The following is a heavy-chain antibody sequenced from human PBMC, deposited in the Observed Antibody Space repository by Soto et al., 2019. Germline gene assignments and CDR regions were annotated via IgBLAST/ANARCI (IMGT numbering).Heavy chain of an antibody. CDR3: ARGNHRWLQLWYFDL. CDR2: IIPIFGTV. J-gene: IGHJ2*01. CDR1: GGTFSNYP. D-gene: IGHD5-12*01. V-gene: IGHV1-69*12. Sequence: QVQLVQSGAEVKKPGSSVKVSCKASGGTFSNYPISWVRQAPGQGLEWMGGIIPIFGTVNYAQKFQGRVTITADESTSAAYMELSSLRSEATAVYYCARGNHRWLQLWYFDLWCRGTLVTVSS.